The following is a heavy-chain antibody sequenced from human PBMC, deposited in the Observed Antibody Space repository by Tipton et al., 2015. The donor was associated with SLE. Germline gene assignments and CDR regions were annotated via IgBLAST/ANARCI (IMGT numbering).Heavy chain of an antibody. Sequence: SLRLSCAASGFTFSSYAMSWVRQAPGKGLEWVSLIYSGGSGTYYADSVKGRFTISRDNSKNTLYLQMNSLRAEDTAVYYCAKEVVVITRGYFDYWGQGTLVTVSS. V-gene: IGHV3-23*03. CDR1: GFTFSSYA. D-gene: IGHD3-22*01. J-gene: IGHJ4*02. CDR2: IYSGGSGT. CDR3: AKEVVVITRGYFDY.